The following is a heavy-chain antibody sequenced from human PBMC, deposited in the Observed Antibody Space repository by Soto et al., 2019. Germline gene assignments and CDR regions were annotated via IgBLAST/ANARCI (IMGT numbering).Heavy chain of an antibody. CDR2: ISGGGDNT. J-gene: IGHJ5*02. CDR3: VKGLSGSGAYQWFDP. V-gene: IGHV3-23*01. Sequence: PGGSLRLSCAASALTFSRFAMSWVRQTPGNGLEWVSAISGGGDNTLYADSVKGRFTISRDNSKNTLYLQMNGLRVEDTAVYYCVKGLSGSGAYQWFDPWGQGTLVTVSS. CDR1: ALTFSRFA. D-gene: IGHD3-10*01.